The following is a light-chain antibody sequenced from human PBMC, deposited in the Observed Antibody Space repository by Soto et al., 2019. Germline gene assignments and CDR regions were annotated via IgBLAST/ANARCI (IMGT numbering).Light chain of an antibody. V-gene: IGKV1-12*01. Sequence: DIQMTQSPSSVSASVGDRVTITCRASQGISRWLAWYQQKPGKAPKVLISAASSLQSGVPSRFSGSGSGTDFTLTISSLQPEDFATHYGQQANSFPPWTFGLGTKVEIK. CDR2: AAS. CDR1: QGISRW. J-gene: IGKJ1*01. CDR3: QQANSFPPWT.